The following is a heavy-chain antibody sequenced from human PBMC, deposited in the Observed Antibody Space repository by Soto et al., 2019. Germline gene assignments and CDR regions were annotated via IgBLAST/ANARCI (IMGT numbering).Heavy chain of an antibody. CDR2: IYWDDDK. V-gene: IGHV2-5*02. CDR1: GFSLSTSGVG. D-gene: IGHD1-7*01. CDR3: AHIHGAGTTWNWFDP. J-gene: IGHJ5*02. Sequence: QITLKESGPTLVKPTQTLTLTCTFSGFSLSTSGVGVGWIRQPPGKALEWLALIYWDDDKRYSPSLKSRLTITKDTSKNRVVLTMTNMDPVDTATYYCAHIHGAGTTWNWFDPWGQGTLVTVSS.